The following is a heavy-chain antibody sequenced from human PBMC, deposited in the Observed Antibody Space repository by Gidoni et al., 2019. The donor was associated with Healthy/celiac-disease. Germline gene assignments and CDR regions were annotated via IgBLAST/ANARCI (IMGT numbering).Heavy chain of an antibody. D-gene: IGHD3-3*01. CDR3: ARQVTIFGVVTVYYFDY. CDR2: IYTSGST. Sequence: QVQLQESGPGLVKPSQTLSLTCTVSGGSISSGSYYWSWIRQPAGKGLEWIGLIYTSGSTNYNTSLKSRVTISVDTSKNQFSLKLSSVTAADTAVYYCARQVTIFGVVTVYYFDYWGQGTLVTVSS. CDR1: GGSISSGSYY. J-gene: IGHJ4*02. V-gene: IGHV4-61*02.